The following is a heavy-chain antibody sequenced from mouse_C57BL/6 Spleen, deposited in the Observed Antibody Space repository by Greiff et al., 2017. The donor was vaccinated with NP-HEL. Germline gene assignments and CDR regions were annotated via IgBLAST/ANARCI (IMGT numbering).Heavy chain of an antibody. CDR3: TRSRQLSFDY. V-gene: IGHV1-15*01. CDR1: GYTFTDYE. D-gene: IGHD3-2*02. J-gene: IGHJ2*01. Sequence: QVQLKQSGAELVRPGASVTLSCKASGYTFTDYEMRWVKQTPVHGLEWIGAIDPETGGTAYNQKFKGKAILTADKSSSTAYMELRSLTSEDSAVYYCTRSRQLSFDYWGQGTTLTVSS. CDR2: IDPETGGT.